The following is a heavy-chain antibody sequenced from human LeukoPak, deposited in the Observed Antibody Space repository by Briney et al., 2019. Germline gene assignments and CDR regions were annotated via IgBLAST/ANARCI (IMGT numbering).Heavy chain of an antibody. CDR3: AKDGRYCSSSTCYFYFDY. CDR1: GFTFSSYA. Sequence: GGSLRLSCAASGFTFSSYAMSWVRQAPGKGLEWVSAITGSGSSPFCADSVKGRFTISRDNSKNTLYLQMNSLRADDTAVYYCAKDGRYCSSSTCYFYFDYWGQGTLVTVSS. V-gene: IGHV3-23*01. CDR2: ITGSGSSP. J-gene: IGHJ4*02. D-gene: IGHD2-2*01.